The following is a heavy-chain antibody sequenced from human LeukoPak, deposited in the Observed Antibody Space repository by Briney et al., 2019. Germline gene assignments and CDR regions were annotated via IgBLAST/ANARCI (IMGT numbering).Heavy chain of an antibody. CDR3: ARVGHYGDYTFDY. Sequence: GGSLRLSCAASGFTFSSYEMNWVRQAPGKGLEWVSSISSSSSYIYYADSVKGRFTISRDNAKNSLYLQMNSLRAEDTAVYYCARVGHYGDYTFDYWGQGTLVTVSS. CDR2: ISSSSSYI. J-gene: IGHJ4*02. V-gene: IGHV3-21*01. D-gene: IGHD4-17*01. CDR1: GFTFSSYE.